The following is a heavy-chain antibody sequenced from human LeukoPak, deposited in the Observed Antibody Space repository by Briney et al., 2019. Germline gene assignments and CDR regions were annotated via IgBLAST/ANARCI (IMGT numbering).Heavy chain of an antibody. Sequence: GGSLRLSCAASGFTFSTYWMSWVRQAPGKGLEWVANIKEDGSEKYYVDSVKGRFTISRDNAKNSLYLQMNSLRAEDTAVYYCAKDILLWFGEPPADPWGQGTLVTVSS. D-gene: IGHD3-10*01. CDR2: IKEDGSEK. CDR3: AKDILLWFGEPPADP. CDR1: GFTFSTYW. J-gene: IGHJ5*02. V-gene: IGHV3-7*03.